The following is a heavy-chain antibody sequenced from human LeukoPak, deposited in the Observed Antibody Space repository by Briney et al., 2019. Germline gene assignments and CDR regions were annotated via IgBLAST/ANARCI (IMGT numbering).Heavy chain of an antibody. Sequence: SSETLSLTCTVSGGSISRSSYYWGWIRQPPGKGLEWIGSLYFNEGTYYNSSLRSRATISVDTSKNQFSLNLNSVTAADTAVYYCATPFRGAGRQDYWGQGTLVTVSS. CDR2: LYFNEGT. CDR1: GGSISRSSYY. J-gene: IGHJ4*02. D-gene: IGHD3-10*01. CDR3: ATPFRGAGRQDY. V-gene: IGHV4-39*01.